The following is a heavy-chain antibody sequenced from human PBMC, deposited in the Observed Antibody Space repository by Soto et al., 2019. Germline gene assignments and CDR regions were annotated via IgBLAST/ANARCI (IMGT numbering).Heavy chain of an antibody. CDR3: ATFGFFGVGITAAARIIVETFDF. D-gene: IGHD3-3*01. Sequence: ASVKVSCKVSGYTLTELSMHWVRQAPGKGLEWMGGFDPEDGETIYAQKFQGRVTMTEDTSTDTAYMELSSLRSEDTAVYYCATFGFFGVGITAAARIIVETFDFWGKGTMVTVSS. CDR2: FDPEDGET. V-gene: IGHV1-24*01. J-gene: IGHJ3*01. CDR1: GYTLTELS.